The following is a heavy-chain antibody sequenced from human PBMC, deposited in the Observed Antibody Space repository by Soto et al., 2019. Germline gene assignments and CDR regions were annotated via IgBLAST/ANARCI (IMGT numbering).Heavy chain of an antibody. CDR1: GGTFSSYT. V-gene: IGHV1-69*02. CDR3: ARGGSSSPVPSYYGMDV. D-gene: IGHD6-13*01. CDR2: IIPILGIA. J-gene: IGHJ6*02. Sequence: QVQLVQSGAEVKKPGSSVKVSCKASGGTFSSYTISWVRQAPGQGLEWMGRIIPILGIANYAQKFQGRVTITADKSTSTAYMELSSLRSEDTAVYYCARGGSSSPVPSYYGMDVWGQGTTVTVSS.